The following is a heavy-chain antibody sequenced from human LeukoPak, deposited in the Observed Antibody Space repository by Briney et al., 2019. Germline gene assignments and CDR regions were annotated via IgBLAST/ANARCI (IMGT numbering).Heavy chain of an antibody. CDR1: GYTFTGYY. CDR2: INPNSGGT. D-gene: IGHD2-15*01. Sequence: ASVKVSCKASGYTFTGYYMHWVRQAPGQGLEWMGWINPNSGGTNYAQKFQGRVTMTRDTSISTAYMELSRLRSDDTAVHYCASGVVVVAATWSSYYYGMDVWGQGTTVTVSS. V-gene: IGHV1-2*02. J-gene: IGHJ6*02. CDR3: ASGVVVVAATWSSYYYGMDV.